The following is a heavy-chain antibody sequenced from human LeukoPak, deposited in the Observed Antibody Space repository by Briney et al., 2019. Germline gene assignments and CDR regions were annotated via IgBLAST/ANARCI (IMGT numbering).Heavy chain of an antibody. Sequence: PGGSLRLSCAASGFTFSSYAMHWVRQAPGKGLEWVAVISYDGSNKHYADSVKGRFTISRDNAKNSLYLQMNSLRAEDTAVYYCARDESSGYSSRGVFDIWGQGTMVTVSS. J-gene: IGHJ3*02. CDR2: ISYDGSNK. V-gene: IGHV3-30*04. CDR1: GFTFSSYA. CDR3: ARDESSGYSSRGVFDI. D-gene: IGHD3-22*01.